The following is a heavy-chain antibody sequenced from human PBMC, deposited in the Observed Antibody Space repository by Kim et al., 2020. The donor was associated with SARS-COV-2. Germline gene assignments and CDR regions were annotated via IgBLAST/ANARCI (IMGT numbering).Heavy chain of an antibody. J-gene: IGHJ4*02. Sequence: SETLSLTCTVSGGSISTYYWNWIRQPPGKGLEWIGHIYSSGSTNYNPSLKSRVTISDDTPKNQFSLKLNSVTAADTAVYYCARRDSGGWYFDSWGQGTLVTVSS. V-gene: IGHV4-59*08. CDR2: IYSSGST. CDR3: ARRDSGGWYFDS. CDR1: GGSISTYY. D-gene: IGHD6-19*01.